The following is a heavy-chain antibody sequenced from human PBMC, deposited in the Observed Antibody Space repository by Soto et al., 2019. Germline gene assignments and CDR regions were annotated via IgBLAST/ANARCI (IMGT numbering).Heavy chain of an antibody. CDR2: INPNSGGT. Sequence: GASVKVSCKASGYTVTGYYMHWVRQAPGQGLEWMGWINPNSGGTNYAQKFQGWVTMTRDTSISTAYMELSRLRSDDTAVYYCARGYSGYDRNHFDYWGQGTLVTVSS. CDR1: GYTVTGYY. CDR3: ARGYSGYDRNHFDY. V-gene: IGHV1-2*04. D-gene: IGHD5-12*01. J-gene: IGHJ4*02.